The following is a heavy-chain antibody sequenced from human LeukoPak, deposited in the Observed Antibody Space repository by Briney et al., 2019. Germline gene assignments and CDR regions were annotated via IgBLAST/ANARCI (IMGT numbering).Heavy chain of an antibody. V-gene: IGHV3-23*01. D-gene: IGHD2/OR15-2a*01. CDR3: AKTFGWPFYFDY. Sequence: PGGSLRLSCAASGFTFSSYGMGWVRQAPGKGLEWVSGISGGGATTYYADSVKGRFTISRDNSKNTLHLDMSSLRAEDTAEYYCAKTFGWPFYFDYWGQGTLVTVSS. J-gene: IGHJ4*02. CDR1: GFTFSSYG. CDR2: ISGGGATT.